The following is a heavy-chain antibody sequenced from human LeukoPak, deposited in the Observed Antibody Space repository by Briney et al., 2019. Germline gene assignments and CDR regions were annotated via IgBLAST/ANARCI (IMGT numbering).Heavy chain of an antibody. D-gene: IGHD6-13*01. V-gene: IGHV5-51*01. Sequence: GESLKISCKGSGYSFTNYWIGWVRQMPGKGLEWVGIIYPGDSDTRYSPSFQGQVTISADKSISTAYLQWSSLKASDTAMYYCARHPPASSSRYFLTDWGQGTLVTVSS. CDR2: IYPGDSDT. CDR3: ARHPPASSSRYFLTD. CDR1: GYSFTNYW. J-gene: IGHJ4*02.